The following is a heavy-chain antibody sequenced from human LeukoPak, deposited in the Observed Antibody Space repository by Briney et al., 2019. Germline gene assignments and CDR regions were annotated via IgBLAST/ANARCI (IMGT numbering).Heavy chain of an antibody. V-gene: IGHV4-4*07. J-gene: IGHJ4*02. CDR2: IHTSGNT. CDR1: RGSISSFY. Sequence: SETLSLTRTVSRGSISSFYWSWIRQPAGKGLDWIGRIHTSGNTNYKPSLKSRVTMSVDTSENQYSLKGNPVTAADTAVYSCAREKNIVVVAARYFDNWGQGTLVTVSS. CDR3: AREKNIVVVAARYFDN. D-gene: IGHD2-15*01.